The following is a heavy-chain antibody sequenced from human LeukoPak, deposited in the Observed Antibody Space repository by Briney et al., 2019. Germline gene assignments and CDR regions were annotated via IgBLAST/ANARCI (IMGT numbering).Heavy chain of an antibody. CDR1: GFTVSDNY. CDR2: MYSRGDT. CDR3: ARDAPQVPAAGVLAS. J-gene: IGHJ5*02. V-gene: IGHV3-53*01. D-gene: IGHD6-13*01. Sequence: GGSPILSCAASGFTVSDNYMSWVRQAPGKGLEWVSVMYSRGDTYYANSVKGRFTFSRDISKNTLYLQMNGLRTEDTAMYYCARDAPQVPAAGVLASWGQGTLVIVSS.